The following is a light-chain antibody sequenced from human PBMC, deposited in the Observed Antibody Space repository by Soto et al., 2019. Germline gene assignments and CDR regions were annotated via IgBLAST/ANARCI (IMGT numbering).Light chain of an antibody. Sequence: QSALTQPASVSGSPGQSITISCTGTSSDVGTYNYVSWYQQHPGKAPKLMIYEVSHRPSGVSHRFSGSKSGNTASLTISGLQSEDEADYYCSSYTSGSTLVVFGGGTKLTIL. CDR1: SSDVGTYNY. J-gene: IGLJ2*01. CDR2: EVS. CDR3: SSYTSGSTLVV. V-gene: IGLV2-14*01.